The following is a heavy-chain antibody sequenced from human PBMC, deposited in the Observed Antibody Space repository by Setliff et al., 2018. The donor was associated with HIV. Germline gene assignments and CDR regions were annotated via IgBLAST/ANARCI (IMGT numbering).Heavy chain of an antibody. CDR2: IYYSGST. CDR1: GGSFTNYY. J-gene: IGHJ3*02. V-gene: IGHV4-34*11. Sequence: SETLSLTCAVYGGSFTNYYWSWIRQHPGKGLEWIGYIYYSGSTYYNPSLKSRATISVDTSKTQFSLNLTSVTAADTAVYFCARVALSVTRSTRRAFDIWGQGTMVTVSS. CDR3: ARVALSVTRSTRRAFDI. D-gene: IGHD3-10*01.